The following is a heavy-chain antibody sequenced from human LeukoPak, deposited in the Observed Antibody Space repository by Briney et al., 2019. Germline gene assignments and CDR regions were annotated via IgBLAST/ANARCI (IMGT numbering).Heavy chain of an antibody. CDR3: ARGYSSGWYSSRNWFDP. CDR1: GGSFSGYY. CDR2: INHSGRT. Sequence: SETLSLTCAVYGGSFSGYYRSWIRQPPGKGLEWIGEINHSGRTNYNPSLKSRVTISVDTSKNQFSLKLSSVTAADTAVYYCARGYSSGWYSSRNWFDPWGQGTLVTVSS. V-gene: IGHV4-34*01. D-gene: IGHD6-19*01. J-gene: IGHJ5*02.